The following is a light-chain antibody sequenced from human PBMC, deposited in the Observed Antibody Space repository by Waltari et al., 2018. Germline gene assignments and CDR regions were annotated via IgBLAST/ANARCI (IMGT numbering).Light chain of an antibody. CDR1: TSVVGFYTF. V-gene: IGLV2-14*01. CDR3: NSYTGSSSWV. Sequence: QSALPQPASVSGSPGQSITISCPGTTSVVGFYTFVSWYQQHPGKAPKLMIYDVSELPSGVSNRFSGSKSGNTAFLTISGLQAEDEADYYCNSYTGSSSWVFGGGTKLTVL. J-gene: IGLJ3*02. CDR2: DVS.